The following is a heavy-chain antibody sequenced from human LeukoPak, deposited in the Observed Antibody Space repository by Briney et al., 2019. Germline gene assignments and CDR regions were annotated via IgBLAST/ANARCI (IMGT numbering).Heavy chain of an antibody. CDR3: ARGTDITATGSGF. Sequence: GGSLRLSCAASGFTFSIYAMNWVRQAPGKGLEWVSSISSSSSYIYYADSMKGRFTISRDDAKNSLYLQMSSLRAEDTAVYYCARGTDITATGSGFWGQGTLVTVSS. D-gene: IGHD6-13*01. CDR1: GFTFSIYA. CDR2: ISSSSSYI. V-gene: IGHV3-21*01. J-gene: IGHJ4*02.